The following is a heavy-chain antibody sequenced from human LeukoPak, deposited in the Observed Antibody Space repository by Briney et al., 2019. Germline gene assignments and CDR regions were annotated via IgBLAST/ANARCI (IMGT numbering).Heavy chain of an antibody. V-gene: IGHV1-69*04. Sequence: ASVKVSCKASGGTFSSYAISWVRQAPGQGLEWMGRIIPILGIANYAQKFQGRVTITADKSTSTAYMELSSLRSEDTGVYYCARDSSLSSSYNWFDPWGQGTLVTVSS. D-gene: IGHD6-13*01. CDR2: IIPILGIA. CDR3: ARDSSLSSSYNWFDP. J-gene: IGHJ5*02. CDR1: GGTFSSYA.